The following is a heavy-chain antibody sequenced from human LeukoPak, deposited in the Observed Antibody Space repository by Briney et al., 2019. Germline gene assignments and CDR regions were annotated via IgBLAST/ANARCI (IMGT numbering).Heavy chain of an antibody. V-gene: IGHV3-64D*08. CDR2: ISSGGVYT. CDR3: AKVLDYCDGGTCYNSRMDS. J-gene: IGHJ4*02. Sequence: PGGSLRLSCLASGFTFNLYSMHWVRQAPGKGLEFVSVISSGGVYTYYAYSVKGRFTISRDNSKNTAYLQMSSLGADDTAVYYCAKVLDYCDGGTCYNSRMDSWGQRTLVTVSS. D-gene: IGHD2-15*01. CDR1: GFTFNLYS.